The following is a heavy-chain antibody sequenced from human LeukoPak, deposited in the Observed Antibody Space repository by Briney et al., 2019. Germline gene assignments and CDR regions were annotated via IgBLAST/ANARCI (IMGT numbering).Heavy chain of an antibody. Sequence: PSETLSLTCAVYGGSFSGYYWSWIRQPPGKGLEWIGEINHSGSTNYNPSLKSRVTISVGTSKNQFSPKLSSVTAADTAVYYCARGLGVPAAIPPWFDPWGQGTLVTVSS. D-gene: IGHD2-2*01. J-gene: IGHJ5*02. CDR2: INHSGST. V-gene: IGHV4-34*01. CDR1: GGSFSGYY. CDR3: ARGLGVPAAIPPWFDP.